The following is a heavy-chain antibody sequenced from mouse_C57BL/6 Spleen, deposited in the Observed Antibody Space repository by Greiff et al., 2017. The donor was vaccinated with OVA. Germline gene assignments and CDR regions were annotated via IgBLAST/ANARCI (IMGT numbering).Heavy chain of an antibody. Sequence: VQLKQSGPELVKPGASVKISCKASGYAFSSSWMNWVKQRPGKGLEWIGRIYPGDGDTNYNGKFKGKATLTADKSSSTAYMQLSSLTSEDSAVYFGAREVYDGSSLWYFDVWGTGTTVTVSS. V-gene: IGHV1-82*01. CDR3: AREVYDGSSLWYFDV. CDR2: IYPGDGDT. D-gene: IGHD1-1*01. CDR1: GYAFSSSW. J-gene: IGHJ1*03.